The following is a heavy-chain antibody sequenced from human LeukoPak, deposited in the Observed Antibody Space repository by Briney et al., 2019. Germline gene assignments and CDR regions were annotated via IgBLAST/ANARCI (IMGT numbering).Heavy chain of an antibody. D-gene: IGHD6-13*01. CDR1: GFTFSGYA. CDR2: ITAGDST. Sequence: PGGSLRLSCAASGFTFSGYAMSWVRLAPGEGLEWVSAITAGDSTYYAESVKGRFTISRDNLKNMVFLQMSTLRAEDTAIYYCAKSHASIWNVYDYWGQGTLVTVSS. V-gene: IGHV3-23*01. J-gene: IGHJ4*02. CDR3: AKSHASIWNVYDY.